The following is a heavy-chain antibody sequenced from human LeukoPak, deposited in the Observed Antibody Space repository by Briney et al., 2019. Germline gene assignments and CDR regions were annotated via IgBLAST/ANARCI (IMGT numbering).Heavy chain of an antibody. CDR2: INPNTGGT. CDR1: GYTPTGSY. D-gene: IGHD5-24*01. Sequence: GASVKVSCKASGYTPTGSYMHWVRQAPGQGLEWMGWINPNTGGTNYAQKFQGRVTMTWDTSISTAYMELSSLRSDDTAVYYCASSVGYNKAGYYYYLDFWGKGTTVAVSS. J-gene: IGHJ6*03. CDR3: ASSVGYNKAGYYYYLDF. V-gene: IGHV1-2*02.